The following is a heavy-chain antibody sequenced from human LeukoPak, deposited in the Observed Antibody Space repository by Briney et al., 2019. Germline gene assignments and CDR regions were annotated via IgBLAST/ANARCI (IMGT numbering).Heavy chain of an antibody. CDR2: IWYDGSNK. Sequence: PGGSLRLSCAASGFTSSSYGMHWVRQAPGKGLEWVAVIWYDGSNKYYADSVKGRFTISRDNSKNALYPQMNSLRAEDTAVYYCARDRYYDSSGISLPPYWGQGTLVTVSS. CDR1: GFTSSSYG. J-gene: IGHJ4*02. CDR3: ARDRYYDSSGISLPPY. V-gene: IGHV3-33*01. D-gene: IGHD3-22*01.